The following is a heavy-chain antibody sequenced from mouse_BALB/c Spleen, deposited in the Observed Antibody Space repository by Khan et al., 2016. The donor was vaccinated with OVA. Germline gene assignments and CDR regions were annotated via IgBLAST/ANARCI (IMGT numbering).Heavy chain of an antibody. CDR1: GYSITTDYA. V-gene: IGHV3-2*02. D-gene: IGHD4-1*01. J-gene: IGHJ3*01. Sequence: EVQLQESGPGLVKPSQSLSLTCTVTGYSITTDYAWNWIRQSPGNKLEWMGYIGYRGSTSYNPSLKSRISITRDTSKNQFFLQLNSVTTEDTATFYCARLGPGFSYWGQGTLVTVSA. CDR2: IGYRGST. CDR3: ARLGPGFSY.